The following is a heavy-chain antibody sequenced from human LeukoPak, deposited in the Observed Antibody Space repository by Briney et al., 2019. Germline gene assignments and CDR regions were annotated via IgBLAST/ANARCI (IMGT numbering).Heavy chain of an antibody. CDR1: GFTFSSYG. V-gene: IGHV3-33*01. D-gene: IGHD6-6*01. CDR3: ARGGYSSSSGRGGYYYYYYMDV. J-gene: IGHJ6*03. Sequence: HPGGSLRLSCAASGFTFSSYGMHWVRQAPGKGLEWVAVIWYDGSNKYYADSVKGRFTISRDNSKNTLYLQMNSLRAEDTAAYYCARGGYSSSSGRGGYYYYYYMDVWGKGTTVTVSS. CDR2: IWYDGSNK.